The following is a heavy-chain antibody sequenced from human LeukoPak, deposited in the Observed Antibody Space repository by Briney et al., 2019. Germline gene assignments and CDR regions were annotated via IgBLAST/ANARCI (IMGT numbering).Heavy chain of an antibody. D-gene: IGHD3-22*01. Sequence: GTSVKVSCKASGFIFTSSAMQWVRQARGQRLEWIGWIVVGSGNTNYAQKFQERVTITRDMSTSTAYMELSSLRSEDTAVYYCAAPLTMITLNASDIWGQGTMVTVSS. CDR2: IVVGSGNT. J-gene: IGHJ3*02. CDR1: GFIFTSSA. CDR3: AAPLTMITLNASDI. V-gene: IGHV1-58*02.